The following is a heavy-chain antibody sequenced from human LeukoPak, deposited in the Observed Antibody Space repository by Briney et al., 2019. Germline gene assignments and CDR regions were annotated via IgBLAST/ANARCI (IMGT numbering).Heavy chain of an antibody. CDR3: ARHPPRDGSAFDY. Sequence: SSETLSLTCTVSGGSISSGSYYWGRIRQPPGKGLEWIASMDYSGTTFYSPSLKSRVTISVDPSKNQPSLKLGSVTAADTAVYYCARHPPRDGSAFDYWGQGTLVTVSS. CDR2: MDYSGTT. CDR1: GGSISSGSYY. V-gene: IGHV4-39*01. J-gene: IGHJ4*02.